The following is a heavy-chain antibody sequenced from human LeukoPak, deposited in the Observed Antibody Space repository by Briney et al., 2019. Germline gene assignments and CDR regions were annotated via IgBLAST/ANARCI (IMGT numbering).Heavy chain of an antibody. CDR1: GDAFSGYF. D-gene: IGHD4-17*01. Sequence: ASVKVSCKASGDAFSGYFIHWVRQAPGQGLEWMGNINANSGVTNYAQKFQVRVTMTTDTSTRTAYMELRSLRSDDTAVYFCARDNYGDYGGDYWGQGTLVTVSS. CDR3: ARDNYGDYGGDY. CDR2: INANSGVT. J-gene: IGHJ4*02. V-gene: IGHV1-2*02.